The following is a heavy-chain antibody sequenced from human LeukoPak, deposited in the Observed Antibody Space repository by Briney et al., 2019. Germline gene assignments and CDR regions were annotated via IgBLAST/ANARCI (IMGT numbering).Heavy chain of an antibody. D-gene: IGHD3-3*01. V-gene: IGHV3-23*01. CDR2: ISGSGGST. J-gene: IGHJ4*02. CDR1: GFTFSSYA. CDR3: AKLKLVWSGYYSPYYFDY. Sequence: PGGSLRLSCAASGFTFSSYAMSWVRQAPGKGLEWVSAISGSGGSTYYADSVKGRFTISRDNSKNTLYLQMNSLRAEDTAVYYCAKLKLVWSGYYSPYYFDYWGQGTLVTVSS.